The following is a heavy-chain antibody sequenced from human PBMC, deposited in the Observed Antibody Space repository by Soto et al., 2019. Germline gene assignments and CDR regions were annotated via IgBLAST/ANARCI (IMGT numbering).Heavy chain of an antibody. CDR1: GFTFSSYA. D-gene: IGHD1-7*01. J-gene: IGHJ5*02. CDR3: ARDLGITGTTNWFDP. Sequence: GGSLRLSCAASGFTFSSYAMHWVRQAPGKGLEWVAVISYDGSNKYYADSVRGRFTISRDNSKNTLYLQMNSLRAEDTAVYYCARDLGITGTTNWFDPWGQGTLVTGLL. V-gene: IGHV3-30-3*01. CDR2: ISYDGSNK.